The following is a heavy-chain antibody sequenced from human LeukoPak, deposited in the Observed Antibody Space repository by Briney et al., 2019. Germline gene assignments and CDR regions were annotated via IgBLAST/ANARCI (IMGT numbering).Heavy chain of an antibody. J-gene: IGHJ6*02. D-gene: IGHD4-11*01. CDR1: WNYW. V-gene: IGHV3-74*01. Sequence: GGSLRLSCAASWNYWMHWVRQAPGKGLVWVSHINSDGSWTSYADSVKGRFTISKDNAKNTVYLQMNSLRAEDTAVYYCAKSATKPYSNYVGTYYYYGMDVWGQGTTVTVSS. CDR2: INSDGSWT. CDR3: AKSATKPYSNYVGTYYYYGMDV.